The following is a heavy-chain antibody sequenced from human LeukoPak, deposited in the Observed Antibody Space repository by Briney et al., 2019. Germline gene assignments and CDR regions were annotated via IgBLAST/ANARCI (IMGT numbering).Heavy chain of an antibody. CDR1: GGSISSYY. CDR3: ARLAITICFDY. D-gene: IGHD3-10*01. J-gene: IGHJ4*02. CDR2: IYYSGST. V-gene: IGHV4-59*12. Sequence: SETLSLTCTVSGGSISSYYWSWIRQPPGKGLEWIGYIYYSGSTNYNPSLKSRVTISVDTSKNQFSLKLSSVTAADTAVYYCARLAITICFDYWGQGTLVTVSS.